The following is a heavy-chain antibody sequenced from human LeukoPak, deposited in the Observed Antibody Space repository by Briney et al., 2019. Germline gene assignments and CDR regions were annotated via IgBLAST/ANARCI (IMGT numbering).Heavy chain of an antibody. D-gene: IGHD6-13*01. CDR2: ISAYNGNT. CDR1: GYTFTSYG. CDR3: ARELRPTGYSGSWFFN. V-gene: IGHV1-18*01. Sequence: ASVKVSCKASGYTFTSYGISWVRQAPGQGLEWMGWISAYNGNTNYAQKLQGRVTMTTDTSTSTAYMELRSLRSDDTAVYYCARELRPTGYSGSWFFNWGQGTLVTVSS. J-gene: IGHJ4*02.